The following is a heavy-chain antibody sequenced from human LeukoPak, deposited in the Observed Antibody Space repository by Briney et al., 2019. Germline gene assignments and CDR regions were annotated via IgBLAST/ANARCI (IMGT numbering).Heavy chain of an antibody. CDR2: IIPILGIA. J-gene: IGHJ4*02. V-gene: IGHV1-69*04. CDR3: ASLYGGNGDY. D-gene: IGHD4-17*01. CDR1: GYTFTSYG. Sequence: SVKVSCKASGYTFTSYGISWVRQAPGQGLEWMGRIIPILGIANYAQKFQGRVTITADKSTSTAYMELSSLRSEDTAVYYCASLYGGNGDYWGQGTLVTVSS.